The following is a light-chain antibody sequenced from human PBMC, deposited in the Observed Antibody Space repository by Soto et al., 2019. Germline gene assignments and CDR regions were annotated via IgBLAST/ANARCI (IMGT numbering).Light chain of an antibody. CDR3: QQYNNWPRT. CDR2: GAS. J-gene: IGKJ1*01. Sequence: VLTPSPSTLSLTPGERAPLSYRASQSVSNNYLAWYQQKPGQAPRLLTYGASNRATGIPDRFSGSGSGTDFTLTISRLEPEDFAVYYCQQYNNWPRTFGQGTKVDIK. V-gene: IGKV3-20*01. CDR1: QSVSNNY.